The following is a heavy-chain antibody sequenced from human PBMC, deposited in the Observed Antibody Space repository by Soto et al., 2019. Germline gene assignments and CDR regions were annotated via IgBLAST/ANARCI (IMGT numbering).Heavy chain of an antibody. V-gene: IGHV3-7*03. J-gene: IGHJ3*02. Sequence: HGGSLRLSCAASGFTFSSYWMSWVRQAPGKGLEWVANIKQDGSEKYYVDSVKGRFTISRDNAKNSLYLQMNSLRAEDTAVYYCARVRFEYSSSSGAFDIWGQGTMVTVSS. D-gene: IGHD6-6*01. CDR1: GFTFSSYW. CDR2: IKQDGSEK. CDR3: ARVRFEYSSSSGAFDI.